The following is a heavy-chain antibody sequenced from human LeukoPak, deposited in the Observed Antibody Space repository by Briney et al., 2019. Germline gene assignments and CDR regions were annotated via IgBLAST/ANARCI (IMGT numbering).Heavy chain of an antibody. CDR1: GFTFSSYS. D-gene: IGHD3-10*01. CDR2: ISSSSSTI. J-gene: IGHJ3*02. Sequence: GGSLRLSCAASGFTFSSYSMNWVRQAPGKGLEWVSYISSSSSTIYYADSVKGRFTISRDNAKNSLYLQMNSLRAEDTAVYYCARASYGSGDWTFDIWGQGTMVTVSS. V-gene: IGHV3-48*01. CDR3: ARASYGSGDWTFDI.